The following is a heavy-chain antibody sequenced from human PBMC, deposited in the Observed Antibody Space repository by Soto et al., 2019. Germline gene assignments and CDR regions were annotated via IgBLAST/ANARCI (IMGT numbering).Heavy chain of an antibody. Sequence: QVQLQESGPGLVKPSQTLSLTCTVSGGSISSGGYYWSWIRQHPGKGLEWIGYIYYSGSTYYNPSLKSRVTISVDTSKNQFSLNLSSVTAADTAVYYCARDGGSNGEEYFQHWGQGTLVTVSS. CDR2: IYYSGST. J-gene: IGHJ1*01. D-gene: IGHD3-10*01. V-gene: IGHV4-31*03. CDR3: ARDGGSNGEEYFQH. CDR1: GGSISSGGYY.